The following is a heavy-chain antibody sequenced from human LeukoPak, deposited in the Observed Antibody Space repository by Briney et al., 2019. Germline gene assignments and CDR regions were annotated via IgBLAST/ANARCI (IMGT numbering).Heavy chain of an antibody. CDR3: ARFVGACSGGSCYSDS. D-gene: IGHD2-15*01. Sequence: KVSCKASGYTFTSYYMHWVRQMPGKGLEWMGIIYPGDSDTRYSPSFQGQVTISADKSISTAYLQWNSLKASDTAMYYCARFVGACSGGSCYSDSWGQGTLVTVSS. CDR2: IYPGDSDT. CDR1: GYTFTSYY. J-gene: IGHJ4*02. V-gene: IGHV5-51*01.